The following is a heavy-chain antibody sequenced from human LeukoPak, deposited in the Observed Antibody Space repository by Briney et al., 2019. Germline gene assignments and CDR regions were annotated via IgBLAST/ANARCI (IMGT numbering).Heavy chain of an antibody. V-gene: IGHV1-69*06. CDR1: GYTFTDYY. D-gene: IGHD3-3*01. CDR2: IIPIFGTA. J-gene: IGHJ4*02. CDR3: ARDLAGIEWNY. Sequence: SVKVSCKASGYTFTDYYVHWVRQAPGQGLEWMGGIIPIFGTANYAQKFQGRVTITADKSTSTAYMELSSLRSEDTAVYYCARDLAGIEWNYWGQGTLVTVSS.